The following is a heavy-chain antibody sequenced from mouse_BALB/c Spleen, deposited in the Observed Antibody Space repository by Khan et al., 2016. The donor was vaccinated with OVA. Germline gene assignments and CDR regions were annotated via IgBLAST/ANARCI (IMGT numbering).Heavy chain of an antibody. J-gene: IGHJ4*01. CDR1: GYSITSNYA. CDR3: ASDASRYNYAIDY. V-gene: IGHV3-2*02. Sequence: EVKLLESGPRLVKPSQSLSLTCTATGYSITSNYAWNLIRKFPGNQLGWMGYASSSGSTNYNPALQNRISITRDTSNNPSFLQLHSWTTEDTAAVYCASDASRYNYAIDYWGEGTSVTVSS. D-gene: IGHD1-3*01. CDR2: ASSSGST.